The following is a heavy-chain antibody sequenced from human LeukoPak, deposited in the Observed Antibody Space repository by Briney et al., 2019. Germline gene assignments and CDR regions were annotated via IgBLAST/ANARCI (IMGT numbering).Heavy chain of an antibody. J-gene: IGHJ4*02. D-gene: IGHD1-1*01. Sequence: QAGGSLRLSCAASGFTVSSNYMSWVRQAPGKGLEWVSVIYSGGSTYYADSVKSRFTISRDNSKNTLYLQMNSLRAEDTAVYYCARDYNWGSDYWGQGTLVTVSS. CDR2: IYSGGST. CDR3: ARDYNWGSDY. V-gene: IGHV3-66*01. CDR1: GFTVSSNY.